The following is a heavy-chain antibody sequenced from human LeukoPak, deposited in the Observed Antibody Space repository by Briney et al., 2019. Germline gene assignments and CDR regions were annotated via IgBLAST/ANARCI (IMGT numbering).Heavy chain of an antibody. CDR3: ARAGAARTFDY. J-gene: IGHJ4*02. CDR2: IYSGGST. D-gene: IGHD6-13*01. V-gene: IGHV3-66*01. Sequence: GGSLRLSCAASGFTFRDAWMSWVRQAPGKGLEWVSVIYSGGSTYYADSVKGRFTISRDNSKNTLYLQMNSLRAEDTAVYYCARAGAARTFDYWGQGTLVTVSS. CDR1: GFTFRDAW.